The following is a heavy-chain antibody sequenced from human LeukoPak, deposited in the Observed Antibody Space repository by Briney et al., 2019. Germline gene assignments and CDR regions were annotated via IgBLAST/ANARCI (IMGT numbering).Heavy chain of an antibody. CDR1: GFTVSSNY. V-gene: IGHV3-53*01. CDR3: AAAGSGSYYNLDY. J-gene: IGHJ4*02. Sequence: KPGGSLRLSCAASGFTVSSNYMSWVRQAPGKGLEWVSVIYSGGSTYYADSVKGRFTIYRDNSKNTLYLQMNSLRAEDTAVYYCAAAGSGSYYNLDYWGQGTLVTVSS. D-gene: IGHD3-10*01. CDR2: IYSGGST.